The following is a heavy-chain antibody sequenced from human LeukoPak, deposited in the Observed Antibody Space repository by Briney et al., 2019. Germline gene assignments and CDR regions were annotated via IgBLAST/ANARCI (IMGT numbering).Heavy chain of an antibody. Sequence: GGSLRLSCAASGFTFSNYWMHWVRQAPGKGLVWVSRITSDGSSATYADSVRGRFTISRDNAKNTLYLQMNSLRAEDTAVYYCVNKASGSLFEYWGQGTLVTVSS. V-gene: IGHV3-74*01. CDR2: ITSDGSSA. J-gene: IGHJ4*02. CDR1: GFTFSNYW. D-gene: IGHD3-10*01. CDR3: VNKASGSLFEY.